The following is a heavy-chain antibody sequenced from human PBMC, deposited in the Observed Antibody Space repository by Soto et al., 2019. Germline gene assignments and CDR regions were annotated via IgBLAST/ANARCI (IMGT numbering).Heavy chain of an antibody. CDR3: ARDIDWDSNSSGCDN. J-gene: IGHJ4*02. D-gene: IGHD3-22*01. CDR1: GFTFSSYG. CDR2: IWYDGSNK. V-gene: IGHV3-33*01. Sequence: AGSMRLSCAASGFTFSSYGMHWVRQAPGKGLEWVAVIWYDGSNKHYADPVKGRFTISRDNSKNTLSLQMNSLRAEDTAIYCCARDIDWDSNSSGCDNWGQGTIGTVSA.